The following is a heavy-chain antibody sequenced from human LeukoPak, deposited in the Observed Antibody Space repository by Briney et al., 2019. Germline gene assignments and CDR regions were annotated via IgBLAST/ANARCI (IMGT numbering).Heavy chain of an antibody. Sequence: PGRSLRLSCAASGFTFSSYGMHWVRQAPGKGLEWVAVISYDGSNKYYADSVKGRFTISRDNSKNTLYLQMNSLRAEDTAVYYCARVPRPFTIFGVVDAFDIWGQGTMVTVSS. CDR2: ISYDGSNK. CDR3: ARVPRPFTIFGVVDAFDI. CDR1: GFTFSSYG. D-gene: IGHD3-3*01. V-gene: IGHV3-30*03. J-gene: IGHJ3*02.